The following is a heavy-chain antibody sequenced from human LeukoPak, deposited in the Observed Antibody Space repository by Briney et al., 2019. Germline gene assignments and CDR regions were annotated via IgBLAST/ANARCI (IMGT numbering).Heavy chain of an antibody. D-gene: IGHD3-3*01. CDR2: ITGRGDAT. CDR3: AKFGVASFDY. V-gene: IGHV3-23*01. CDR1: DFSFITYA. Sequence: GGSLRLSCAASDFSFITYAMSWVRQAPGKGLEWVSTITGRGDATYYADSVKGRFTISRDNSKNTLYLQMNSLRAEDTAVYYCAKFGVASFDYWGQGTLVTVSS. J-gene: IGHJ4*02.